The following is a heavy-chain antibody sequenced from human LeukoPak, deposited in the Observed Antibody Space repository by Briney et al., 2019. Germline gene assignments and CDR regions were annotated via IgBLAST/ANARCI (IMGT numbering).Heavy chain of an antibody. D-gene: IGHD4-23*01. J-gene: IGHJ6*03. CDR2: IIPIFGTA. V-gene: IGHV1-69*13. Sequence: SVKVSCKASGGTFSSYAISWVRQAPGQGLEWMGGIIPIFGTANYAQKFQGRVTITADESTSTDYMELSSLRSEDTAVYYCARGMTTVVTPSYYYYYMDVWGKGTTVTVSS. CDR1: GGTFSSYA. CDR3: ARGMTTVVTPSYYYYYMDV.